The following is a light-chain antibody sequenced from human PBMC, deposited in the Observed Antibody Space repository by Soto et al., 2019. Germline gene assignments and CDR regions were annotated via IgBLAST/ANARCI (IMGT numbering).Light chain of an antibody. V-gene: IGKV1-5*01. CDR3: QQYNSYFLWT. CDR2: DAS. CDR1: QTISTW. J-gene: IGKJ1*01. Sequence: DIQMTQSPSTLSASVGDRVTITCRASQTISTWLAWYQQKPGRAPKLLIYDASSLESGVASRFSGSRSRTEFTLTISSLQPDDVETYYCQQYNSYFLWTFGQGTKVEIK.